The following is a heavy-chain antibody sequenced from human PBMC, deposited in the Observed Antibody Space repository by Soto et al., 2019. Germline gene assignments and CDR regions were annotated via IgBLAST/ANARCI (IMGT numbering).Heavy chain of an antibody. CDR3: ARKYISHDGLDV. CDR2: LYPGDSDV. CDR1: GYTFTDYW. V-gene: IGHV5-51*01. D-gene: IGHD6-6*01. J-gene: IGHJ6*02. Sequence: PGESLKISCKASGYTFTDYWIAWVRQLPGKGLEWMGVLYPGDSDVRYSPTFEGQVSISADTSINTAYLQWDSLRAEDTALYYCARKYISHDGLDVWGQGTTVTVSS.